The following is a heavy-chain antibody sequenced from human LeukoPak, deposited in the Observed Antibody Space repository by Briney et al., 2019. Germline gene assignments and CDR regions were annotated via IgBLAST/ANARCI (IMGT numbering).Heavy chain of an antibody. CDR1: GASISSYS. CDR2: IYYTGST. J-gene: IGHJ5*02. Sequence: SETLSLTCTVSGASISSYSWIWIRQPPGKRLEWIAYIYYTGSTNYNPSLKSRVTISVDTSKNQFSLKLSSVTAADTAVYYCARHGKFDYDFWSGNNWFDPWGQGTLVTVSS. V-gene: IGHV4-59*08. D-gene: IGHD3-3*01. CDR3: ARHGKFDYDFWSGNNWFDP.